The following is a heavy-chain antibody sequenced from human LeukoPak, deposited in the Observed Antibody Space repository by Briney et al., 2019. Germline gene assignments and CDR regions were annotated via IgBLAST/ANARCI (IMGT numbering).Heavy chain of an antibody. V-gene: IGHV1-46*01. CDR3: ARVRYRLAETYIDY. CDR2: INPSGGSA. CDR1: GGTFSSYT. J-gene: IGHJ4*02. D-gene: IGHD3-16*01. Sequence: ASVKVSCKVSGGTFSSYTISWVRQAPGQGLEWMGIINPSGGSATHAQKFQGRVTMTSDTSISTAYMELSRLRSDDTAVYYCARVRYRLAETYIDYWGQGTLVTVSS.